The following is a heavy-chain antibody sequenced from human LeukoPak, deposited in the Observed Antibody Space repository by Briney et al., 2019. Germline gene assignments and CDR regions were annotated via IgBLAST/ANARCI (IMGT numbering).Heavy chain of an antibody. CDR2: INPNSGGT. D-gene: IGHD3-22*01. CDR3: ARADSSGYYDLEYFQH. V-gene: IGHV1-2*02. CDR1: GYSFTSYW. J-gene: IGHJ1*01. Sequence: GESLKISCKGSGYSFTSYWIGWVRQAPGQGLEWMGWINPNSGGTNYAQKFQGRVTMTRDTSISTAYMELSRLRSDDTAVYYCARADSSGYYDLEYFQHWGQGTLVTVSS.